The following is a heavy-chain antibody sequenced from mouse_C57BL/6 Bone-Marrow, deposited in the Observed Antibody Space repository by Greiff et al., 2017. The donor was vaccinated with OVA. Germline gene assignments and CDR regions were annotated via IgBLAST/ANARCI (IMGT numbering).Heavy chain of an antibody. J-gene: IGHJ2*01. Sequence: EVQLQESGPVLVKPGASVKMSCKASGYTFTDYYMNWVKQSHGKSLEWIGVINPYNGGTSYNQKFKGKATLTVDKSSSTAYMELNSLTSEDSAVYYCARGGYDYDYWGQGTTLTVSS. D-gene: IGHD2-4*01. CDR1: GYTFTDYY. CDR2: INPYNGGT. V-gene: IGHV1-19*01. CDR3: ARGGYDYDY.